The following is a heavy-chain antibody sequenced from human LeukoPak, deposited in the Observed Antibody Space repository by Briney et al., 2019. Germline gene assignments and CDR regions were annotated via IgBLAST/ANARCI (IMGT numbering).Heavy chain of an antibody. V-gene: IGHV3-33*01. CDR3: AREIRFLDWLPDYYYYMDV. J-gene: IGHJ6*03. Sequence: GGSLRLSCAAPGFAFSTFGLHWVREAPGKGREWGAIIWYDGSKRYYADSVKGRFTISRNKSKTTLNLRMNRLRAEDTAVYYCAREIRFLDWLPDYYYYMDVWGKGTTVTVSS. CDR1: GFAFSTFG. D-gene: IGHD3-3*01. CDR2: IWYDGSKR.